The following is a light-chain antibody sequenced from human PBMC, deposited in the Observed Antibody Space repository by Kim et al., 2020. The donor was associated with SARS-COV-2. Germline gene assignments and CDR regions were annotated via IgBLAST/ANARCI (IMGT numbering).Light chain of an antibody. CDR3: MQATQFPCT. CDR1: QSLVHSNGNTY. Sequence: DIVMTQTPLSSPVSLGQPASISCRSSQSLVHSNGNTYLSWFQQRPGQPPRLLIYEVSSRVSGVPDRFSGGGAGTDFTLTISRLETEDVGFYYSCMQATQFPCTFGQGTKVDIK. CDR2: EVS. V-gene: IGKV2-24*01. J-gene: IGKJ1*01.